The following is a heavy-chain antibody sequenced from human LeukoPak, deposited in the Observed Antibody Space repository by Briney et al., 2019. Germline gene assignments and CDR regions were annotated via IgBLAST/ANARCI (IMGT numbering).Heavy chain of an antibody. J-gene: IGHJ4*02. Sequence: ASVKVSCKASGYTFTGYYMHWVRQAPRQGLEWMGWINPNSGGTNYAQKFQGWVTMTRDTSISTAYMELSRLRSDDTAVYYCARGLGVTSGYYFDYWGQGTLVTVSS. CDR3: ARGLGVTSGYYFDY. CDR2: INPNSGGT. D-gene: IGHD3-22*01. CDR1: GYTFTGYY. V-gene: IGHV1-2*04.